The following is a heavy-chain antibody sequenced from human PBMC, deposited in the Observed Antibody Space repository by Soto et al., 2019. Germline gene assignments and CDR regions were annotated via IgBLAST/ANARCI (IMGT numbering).Heavy chain of an antibody. V-gene: IGHV4-59*01. J-gene: IGHJ6*02. CDR2: IYYSGST. Sequence: SETLSLTXTVSGGSISSYYWSWIRQPPGKGLEWIGNIYYSGSTNYNPSLQSRVTISVDTSKNQFSLKLSSVTAADTAVYYCARRSGDDFWSGFSAMDVWGQGTTVTVSS. CDR3: ARRSGDDFWSGFSAMDV. CDR1: GGSISSYY. D-gene: IGHD3-3*01.